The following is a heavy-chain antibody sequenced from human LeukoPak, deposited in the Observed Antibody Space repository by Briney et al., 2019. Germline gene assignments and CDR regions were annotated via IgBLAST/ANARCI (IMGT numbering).Heavy chain of an antibody. J-gene: IGHJ6*02. CDR2: IHYTGKP. D-gene: IGHD3-16*01. V-gene: IGHV4-59*11. CDR1: GGSISGHY. CDR3: ARFGVDYDMDV. Sequence: SETLSLTCSVSGGSISGHYWTWIRQPPGKGLEWIGQIHYTGKPDYNPSLKSRITISVDTSKNQVSLQVSFVTAADSAIYYCARFGVDYDMDVWGHGTTVTVFS.